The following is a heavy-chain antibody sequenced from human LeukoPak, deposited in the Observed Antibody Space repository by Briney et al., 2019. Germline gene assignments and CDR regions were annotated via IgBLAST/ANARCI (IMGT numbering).Heavy chain of an antibody. D-gene: IGHD5-12*01. Sequence: GGSLRLSCAASGFTFSSYAMSWVRQAPGKGLEWVSAISGSGGSTYYADSVKGRFTISRDNAKNPLYLQMNSLRAEDTAVYYCARVGYSGYEHQFDYWGQGTLVTVSS. CDR1: GFTFSSYA. CDR3: ARVGYSGYEHQFDY. J-gene: IGHJ4*02. CDR2: ISGSGGST. V-gene: IGHV3-23*01.